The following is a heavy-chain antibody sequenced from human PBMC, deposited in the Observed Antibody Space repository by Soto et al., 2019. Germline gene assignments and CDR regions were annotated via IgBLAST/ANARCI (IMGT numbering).Heavy chain of an antibody. Sequence: QVQLVESGGGVVQPGRSLRLSWAASGFTFSNNAMDWVRQAPGKGLEWVAVISYDGSNKYIAESVKGRFTISRDNSKNTLFLQMNRLRAEDTAVYYCARGTTTSAFSAMDVWGQGTTVTVSS. CDR1: GFTFSNNA. D-gene: IGHD1-1*01. J-gene: IGHJ6*02. CDR3: ARGTTTSAFSAMDV. CDR2: ISYDGSNK. V-gene: IGHV3-30-3*01.